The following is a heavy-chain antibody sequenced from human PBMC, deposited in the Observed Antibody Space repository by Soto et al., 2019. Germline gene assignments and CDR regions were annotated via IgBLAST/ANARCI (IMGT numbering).Heavy chain of an antibody. Sequence: SETLSLTCAVYGGSFSGYYWSWIRQPPGKGLEWIGEINHSGSTNYNPSLKSRVTISVDTSKNQFSLKLSSVTAADTAVHYCARKGGGEDTAMTFDPWGQGTLVTVSS. CDR2: INHSGST. V-gene: IGHV4-34*01. D-gene: IGHD5-18*01. J-gene: IGHJ5*02. CDR1: GGSFSGYY. CDR3: ARKGGGEDTAMTFDP.